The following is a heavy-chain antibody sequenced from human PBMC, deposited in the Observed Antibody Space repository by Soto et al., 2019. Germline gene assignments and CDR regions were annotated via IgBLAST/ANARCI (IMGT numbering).Heavy chain of an antibody. CDR2: IYYSGST. Sequence: PSETLSLTCTVSGGAISSGDYYWSWIRQPPGKGLEWIGYIYYSGSTSYNPSLKSRVSISIDTSKNQFSLKLNSVTAADTAVYFCARVRNCNHFDYWGRGSLVTVSS. CDR3: ARVRNCNHFDY. J-gene: IGHJ4*02. CDR1: GGAISSGDYY. V-gene: IGHV4-30-4*01. D-gene: IGHD1-1*01.